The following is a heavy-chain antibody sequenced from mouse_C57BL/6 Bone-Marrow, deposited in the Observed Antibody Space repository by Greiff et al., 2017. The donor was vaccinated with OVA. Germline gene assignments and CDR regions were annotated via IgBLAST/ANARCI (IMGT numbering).Heavy chain of an antibody. J-gene: IGHJ2*01. V-gene: IGHV1-19*01. Sequence: EVQLQQSGPVLVKPGASVKMSCKASGYTFTDYYMNWVKQSHGKSLEWIGVINPYNGGTSYNQKFKGKATLTVDKSSSTAYMELNSLTSDDSAVYYCATSGTKAFFDYWGQGTTLTVSS. CDR2: INPYNGGT. CDR1: GYTFTDYY. D-gene: IGHD4-1*01. CDR3: ATSGTKAFFDY.